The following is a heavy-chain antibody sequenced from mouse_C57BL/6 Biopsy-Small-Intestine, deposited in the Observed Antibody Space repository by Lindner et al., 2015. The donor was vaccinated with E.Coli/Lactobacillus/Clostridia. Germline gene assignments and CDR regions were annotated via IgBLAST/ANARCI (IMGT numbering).Heavy chain of an antibody. Sequence: SVKVSCKASGGTFSSYAFNWVRQAPGQGLEWMGGIIPISDTTNYAQKFRGRVTITADKFTSTAYMELSSLRSEDTAVYYCGRDPGEGDTGESDYWGQGTLVTVSS. CDR1: GGTFSSYA. J-gene: IGHJ4*01. CDR3: GRDPGEGDTGESDY. CDR2: IIPISDTT. D-gene: IGHD4-1*01. V-gene: IGHV1-81*01.